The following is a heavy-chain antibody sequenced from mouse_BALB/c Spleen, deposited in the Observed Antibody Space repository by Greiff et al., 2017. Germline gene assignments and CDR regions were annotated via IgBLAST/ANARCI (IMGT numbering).Heavy chain of an antibody. V-gene: IGHV5-15*02. Sequence: EVNVVESGGGLVQPGGSRKLSCAASGFTFSDYGMAWVRQAPGKGPEWVAFISNLAYSIYYADTVTGRFTISRENAKNTLYLEMSSLRSEDTAMYYCARDGYYVGYAMDYWGQGTSVTVSA. D-gene: IGHD2-3*01. CDR1: GFTFSDYG. CDR2: ISNLAYSI. J-gene: IGHJ4*01. CDR3: ARDGYYVGYAMDY.